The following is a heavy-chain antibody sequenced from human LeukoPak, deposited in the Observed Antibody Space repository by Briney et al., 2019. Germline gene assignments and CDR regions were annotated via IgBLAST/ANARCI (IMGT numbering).Heavy chain of an antibody. Sequence: GGSLRLSCAASGFTFSSYSMNWVRQAPGKGLEWVSSISSSSSYIYYADSVKGRFTISRDNAKNSLYLQMNSLRAEDTAVYYCARDIGVVPAAIEAHNWFDPWGQGALVTVSS. CDR2: ISSSSSYI. CDR1: GFTFSSYS. V-gene: IGHV3-21*01. CDR3: ARDIGVVPAAIEAHNWFDP. D-gene: IGHD2-2*01. J-gene: IGHJ5*02.